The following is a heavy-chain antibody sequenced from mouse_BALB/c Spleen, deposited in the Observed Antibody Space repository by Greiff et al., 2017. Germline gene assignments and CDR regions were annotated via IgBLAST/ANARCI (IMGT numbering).Heavy chain of an antibody. CDR2: ISNGGGST. J-gene: IGHJ3*01. CDR1: GFTFSSYT. V-gene: IGHV5-12-2*01. Sequence: EVQGVESGGGLVQPGGSLKLSCAASGFTFSSYTMSWVRQTPEKRLEWVAYISNGGGSTYYPDTVKGRFTISRDNAKNTLYLQMSSLKSEDTAMYYCARHGYYGSSYFLAYWGQGTLVTVSA. CDR3: ARHGYYGSSYFLAY. D-gene: IGHD1-1*01.